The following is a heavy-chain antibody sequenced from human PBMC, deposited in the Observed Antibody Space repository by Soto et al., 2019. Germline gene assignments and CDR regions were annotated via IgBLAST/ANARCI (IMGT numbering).Heavy chain of an antibody. D-gene: IGHD2-2*01. CDR2: IYYSGST. CDR1: GGSISSGGYC. Sequence: SETLSLTWTVSGGSISSGGYCWSWIRQHPGKGLEWIGYIYYSGSTYYNPSLKSRVTISVDTSKNQFSLKLSSVTAADTAVYYCARIDCSSTSCYSDPDAFDIWGQGTMVTVSS. CDR3: ARIDCSSTSCYSDPDAFDI. V-gene: IGHV4-31*02. J-gene: IGHJ3*02.